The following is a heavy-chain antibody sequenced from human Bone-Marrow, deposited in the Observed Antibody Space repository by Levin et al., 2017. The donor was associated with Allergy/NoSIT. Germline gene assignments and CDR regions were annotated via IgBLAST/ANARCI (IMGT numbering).Heavy chain of an antibody. Sequence: GESLKISCKASRYTFTDYYMHWVRQAPGQGLEWMGWINPNSGGTTYSQRFQGRVTMTRDTSISTAYMELTSLRSGDTAVYFCTREPYDSWNHAFDIWGRGTMVTVSS. V-gene: IGHV1-2*02. J-gene: IGHJ3*02. D-gene: IGHD3-22*01. CDR1: RYTFTDYY. CDR3: TREPYDSWNHAFDI. CDR2: INPNSGGT.